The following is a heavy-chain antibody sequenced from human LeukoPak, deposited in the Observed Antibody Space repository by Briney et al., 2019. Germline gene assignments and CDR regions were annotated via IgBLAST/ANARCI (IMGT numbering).Heavy chain of an antibody. V-gene: IGHV3-74*01. Sequence: NPGGSLRLSCAASGFTFSSYAMNWVRQAPGEGLVWVSRINNDGSDMSYADSVKGRFTISRDNAKNTLYLQMTSLRVEDTTVYYCARVCHLIDHWGQGTLVTVSS. CDR3: ARVCHLIDH. J-gene: IGHJ4*02. CDR2: INNDGSDM. CDR1: GFTFSSYA.